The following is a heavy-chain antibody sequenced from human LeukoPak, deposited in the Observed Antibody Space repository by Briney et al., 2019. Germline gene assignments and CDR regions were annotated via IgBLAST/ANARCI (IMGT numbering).Heavy chain of an antibody. J-gene: IGHJ4*02. CDR2: IRSKAYGGTT. Sequence: GGSLRLSCTASGFTFGDYAMSWFRQAPGKGLEWVGFIRSKAYGGTTEYAASVKGRFTISRDDSKSIAYLQMNSLKTEDTAVYYCTSTYYYDSSGHDLDYWGQGTLVPVSS. CDR1: GFTFGDYA. V-gene: IGHV3-49*03. CDR3: TSTYYYDSSGHDLDY. D-gene: IGHD3-22*01.